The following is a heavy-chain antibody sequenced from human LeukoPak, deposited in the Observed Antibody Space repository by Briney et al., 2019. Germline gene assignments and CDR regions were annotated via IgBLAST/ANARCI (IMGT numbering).Heavy chain of an antibody. CDR2: INPNSGGT. V-gene: IGHV1-2*02. CDR1: GYTFTGYY. CDR3: ARGSGSGTYYYYMDV. Sequence: GASVKVSCKASGYTFTGYYMHWVRQAPGQGLEWMGWINPNSGGTNYAQKFQGRVTMTRDTSISTAYMELSRLRSDDTAVYYCARGSGSGTYYYYMDVWGKGTTVTISS. D-gene: IGHD3-10*01. J-gene: IGHJ6*03.